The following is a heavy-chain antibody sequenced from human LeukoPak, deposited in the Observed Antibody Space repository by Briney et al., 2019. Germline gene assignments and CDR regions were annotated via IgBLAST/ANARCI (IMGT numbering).Heavy chain of an antibody. D-gene: IGHD4-17*01. Sequence: GGSLRLSCAASGFTFKLYWMHWVRQVPGRGPVWVSGISWNSGSIGYADSVKGRFTISRDNAKNSLYLQMNSLRAEDTALYYCAKGSIPDYGDYREYFQHWGQGTLVTVSS. J-gene: IGHJ1*01. CDR1: GFTFKLYW. CDR3: AKGSIPDYGDYREYFQH. V-gene: IGHV3-9*01. CDR2: ISWNSGSI.